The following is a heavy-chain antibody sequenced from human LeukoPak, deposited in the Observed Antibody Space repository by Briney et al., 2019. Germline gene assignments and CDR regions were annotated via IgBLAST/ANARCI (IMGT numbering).Heavy chain of an antibody. CDR3: ATYFYGDYALHYFDY. Sequence: PSETLSLTCTVSGGFITSGIHWWSWARQTPGKGLEWIGKIYQSGTTNYKPSLKSRVTMSLDKSRNLFSLQLSSVTAADTAVYYCATYFYGDYALHYFDYWGQGALVTVSS. D-gene: IGHD4-17*01. CDR1: GGFITSGIHW. CDR2: IYQSGTT. V-gene: IGHV4-4*02. J-gene: IGHJ4*02.